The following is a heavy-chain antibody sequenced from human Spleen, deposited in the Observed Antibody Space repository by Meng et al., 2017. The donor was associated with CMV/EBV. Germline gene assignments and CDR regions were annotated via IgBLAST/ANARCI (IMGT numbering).Heavy chain of an antibody. J-gene: IGHJ4*02. CDR1: GFTVGSRGAG. CDR3: AHRQVGDIFHH. D-gene: IGHD2-15*01. V-gene: IGHV2-5*02. Sequence: CTLPGFTVGSRGAGVGWIGPPPAYALVWLALISLEDDTRDSPSLKSRLTITKDAPNNQVVLTRTHMDPLDTGTYYCAHRQVGDIFHHWGQGTLVTVSS. CDR2: ISLEDDT.